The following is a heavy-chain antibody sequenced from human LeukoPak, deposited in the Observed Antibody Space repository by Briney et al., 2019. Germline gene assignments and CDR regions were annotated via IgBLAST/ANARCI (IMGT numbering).Heavy chain of an antibody. D-gene: IGHD3-3*01. CDR3: ARDQFSDKYYYYGMDV. J-gene: IGHJ6*02. CDR2: INPSGGST. V-gene: IGHV1-46*01. CDR1: GYTFTSYY. Sequence: ASVKVSCKASGYTFTSYYMHWVRQAPGQGLEWMGIINPSGGSTSYAQKFQGGVTMTRDTSTSTVYMELSSLRSEDTAVYYCARDQFSDKYYYYGMDVWGQGTTVTVSS.